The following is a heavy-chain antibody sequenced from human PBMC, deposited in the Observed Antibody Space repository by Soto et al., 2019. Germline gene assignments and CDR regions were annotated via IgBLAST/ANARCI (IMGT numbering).Heavy chain of an antibody. CDR3: AREALLNWFDP. J-gene: IGHJ5*02. CDR1: GFTFSSYS. D-gene: IGHD2-15*01. Sequence: EVQLVESGGGLVQPGGSLRLSCAASGFTFSSYSMNWVRQAPGKGLEWVSYISSSSSTIYYADSVKGRFTISRDNAKSSLDLKMNSLRAEDTAVYYCAREALLNWFDPWGQGTLVTVSS. CDR2: ISSSSSTI. V-gene: IGHV3-48*01.